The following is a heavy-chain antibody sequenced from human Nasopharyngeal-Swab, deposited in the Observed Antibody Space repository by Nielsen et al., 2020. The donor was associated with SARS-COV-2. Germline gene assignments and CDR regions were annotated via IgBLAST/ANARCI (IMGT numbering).Heavy chain of an antibody. J-gene: IGHJ6*02. Sequence: GESLKISCAASGFTFSSYAMHWVRQAPGKGLEWVAVISYDGSNKYYADSVKGRFTIPRDNSKNTLYLQMNSLRAEDTAVYYCARDLWPAFIASHGMDVWGQETTVTVSS. D-gene: IGHD6-6*01. V-gene: IGHV3-30*04. CDR3: ARDLWPAFIASHGMDV. CDR1: GFTFSSYA. CDR2: ISYDGSNK.